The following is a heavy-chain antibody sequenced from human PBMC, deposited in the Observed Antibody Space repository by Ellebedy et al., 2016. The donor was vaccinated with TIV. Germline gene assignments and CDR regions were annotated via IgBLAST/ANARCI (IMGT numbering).Heavy chain of an antibody. D-gene: IGHD6-13*01. V-gene: IGHV3-7*04. J-gene: IGHJ5*02. CDR2: IKQDGSEK. CDR3: ARGSSSWFSGYNWFDP. CDR1: GFTFSSYW. Sequence: GESLKISCAASGFTFSSYWMSWVRQAPGKGLEWVANIKQDGSEKYYVDSVKGRFTISRDNAKNSLYLQMSSLRAEDTAVYYCARGSSSWFSGYNWFDPWGQGTLVTVSS.